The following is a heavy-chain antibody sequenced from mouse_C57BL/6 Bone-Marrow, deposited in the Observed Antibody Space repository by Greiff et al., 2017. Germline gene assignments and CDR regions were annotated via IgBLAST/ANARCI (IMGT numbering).Heavy chain of an antibody. Sequence: VQLVESGPGLVQPSQSLSITCTVSGFSLTSYGVHWVRQSPGKGLEWLGVIWRGGSTDYNAAFMSRLSITKDNSKSQVFFKMNSLQADDTAIYYGAKGPYYYGSSLADWGQGTLVTVSA. J-gene: IGHJ3*01. CDR2: IWRGGST. CDR3: AKGPYYYGSSLAD. CDR1: GFSLTSYG. D-gene: IGHD1-1*01. V-gene: IGHV2-5*01.